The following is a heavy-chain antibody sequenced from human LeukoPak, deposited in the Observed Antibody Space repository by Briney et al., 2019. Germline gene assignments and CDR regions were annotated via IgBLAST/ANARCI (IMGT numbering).Heavy chain of an antibody. CDR3: ARTGYSSSSPVDY. Sequence: ASVKVSCKASGYTFTGSYMHWVRQAPGQGLEWMGWINPNSGGTNYAQKFQGRVTMTRDTSISTAYMELSRLRSDDTAVYYCARTGYSSSSPVDYWGQGTLVTVSS. D-gene: IGHD6-6*01. CDR2: INPNSGGT. J-gene: IGHJ4*02. V-gene: IGHV1-2*02. CDR1: GYTFTGSY.